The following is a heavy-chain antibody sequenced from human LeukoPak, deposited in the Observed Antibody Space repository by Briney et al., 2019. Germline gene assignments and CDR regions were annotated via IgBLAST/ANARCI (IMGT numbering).Heavy chain of an antibody. Sequence: SETLSLTCTVSGGSISSGDHYWSWIRQPPGTGLEWIGYIYYSGATYYNPSLKSRVTISVDTSKNQFSLKLTSVTAADTAVYYCARASNLLSGFDYWGQGTLVTVSS. J-gene: IGHJ4*02. CDR2: IYYSGAT. V-gene: IGHV4-30-4*01. CDR1: GGSISSGDHY. D-gene: IGHD3-10*01. CDR3: ARASNLLSGFDY.